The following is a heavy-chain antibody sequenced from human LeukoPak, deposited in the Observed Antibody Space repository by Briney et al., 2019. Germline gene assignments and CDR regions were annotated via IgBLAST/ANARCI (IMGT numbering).Heavy chain of an antibody. CDR1: GGSISSYF. V-gene: IGHV4-59*01. CDR3: ARVLDLSKRGLDAFDI. Sequence: SETLSLTCTVSGGSISSYFWSWIRQPPGKGLEWIGYVYYNGSTNYNPSLKSRVTISVDTSKKQFSLKLSSATAADTAVYYCARVLDLSKRGLDAFDIWGQGTMVTVSS. J-gene: IGHJ3*02. CDR2: VYYNGST. D-gene: IGHD3-16*01.